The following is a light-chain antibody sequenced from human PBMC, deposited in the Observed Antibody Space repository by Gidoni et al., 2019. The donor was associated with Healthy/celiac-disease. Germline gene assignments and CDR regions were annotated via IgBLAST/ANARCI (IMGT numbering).Light chain of an antibody. Sequence: SYELTQPPTVSVPPGQTARIPCSGDALPKKYAYWYQQKSGQAPVLVIYEDSKRPSGIPERFSGASSGTMATLTISGAQVEDEADYYCYSTDSSGNHRVFGTGTKVTVL. CDR1: ALPKKY. CDR2: EDS. CDR3: YSTDSSGNHRV. V-gene: IGLV3-10*01. J-gene: IGLJ1*01.